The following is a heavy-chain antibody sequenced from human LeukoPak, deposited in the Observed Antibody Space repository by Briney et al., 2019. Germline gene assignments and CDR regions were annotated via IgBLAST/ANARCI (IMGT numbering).Heavy chain of an antibody. Sequence: GESLKISCKGSGYSFTSSWIGWVRQIPGKGLEWMGIIYPGDSDTRYSPSFQGQVTISPDKSISNAYLQWSSLKASDTAMYYLARLEIPGWFGVSGDFVYWGQGTLVTVSS. CDR3: ARLEIPGWFGVSGDFVY. CDR1: GYSFTSSW. D-gene: IGHD3-10*01. J-gene: IGHJ4*02. CDR2: IYPGDSDT. V-gene: IGHV5-51*01.